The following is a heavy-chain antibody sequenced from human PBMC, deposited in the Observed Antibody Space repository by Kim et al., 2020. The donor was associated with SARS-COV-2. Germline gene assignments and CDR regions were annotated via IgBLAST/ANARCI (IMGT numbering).Heavy chain of an antibody. V-gene: IGHV4-34*01. Sequence: SETLSLTCAVYGGSFSGYYWSWIRQPPGKGLEWIGEINHSGSTNYNPSLKSRVTISVDTSKNQFPLKLSSVTAADTAVYYCARGRGGITVIVVVKPYYYYGMDVWGQGTTVTVSS. CDR1: GGSFSGYY. CDR2: INHSGST. CDR3: ARGRGGITVIVVVKPYYYYGMDV. J-gene: IGHJ6*02. D-gene: IGHD3-22*01.